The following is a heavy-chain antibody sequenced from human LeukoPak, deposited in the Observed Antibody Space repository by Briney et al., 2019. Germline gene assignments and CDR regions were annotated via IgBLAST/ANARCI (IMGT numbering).Heavy chain of an antibody. V-gene: IGHV1-2*02. CDR2: INPNSGGT. Sequence: ASVKVSCKASGYTFTGYYAHWVRQAPGQGLEWMRWINPNSGGTNYAQKFQGRVTMTRDTSISTAYMELSRLRSDDTAVYYCARDRTPIRQRMVLDYWGQGTLVTVSS. D-gene: IGHD2-8*01. CDR1: GYTFTGYY. J-gene: IGHJ4*02. CDR3: ARDRTPIRQRMVLDY.